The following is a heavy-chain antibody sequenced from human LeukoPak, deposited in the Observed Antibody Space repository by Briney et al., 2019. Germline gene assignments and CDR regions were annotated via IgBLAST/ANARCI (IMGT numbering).Heavy chain of an antibody. CDR2: ISSSGSTI. V-gene: IGHV3-11*01. CDR1: GFTFSDYY. CDR3: ARDAFTIFGVLPYFFDY. J-gene: IGHJ4*02. Sequence: PGGSLRLSCAASGFTFSDYYMSWIRQAPGKGLEWVSYISSSGSTIYYADSVKGRFTISRDNAKNSLYLQMNSLRAEDTALYYCARDAFTIFGVLPYFFDYWGQGTLVTVSS. D-gene: IGHD3-3*01.